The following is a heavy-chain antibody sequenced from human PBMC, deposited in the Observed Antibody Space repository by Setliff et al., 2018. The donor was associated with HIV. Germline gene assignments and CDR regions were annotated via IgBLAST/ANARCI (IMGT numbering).Heavy chain of an antibody. D-gene: IGHD6-19*01. V-gene: IGHV4-59*01. CDR3: AREGSGWDYYYYGMDV. CDR1: GGSISSYY. J-gene: IGHJ6*02. Sequence: SETLSLTSTVSGGSISSYYWSWIRQPPGKGLEWIGYIYYSGSTNYNPSLKSRVTISVDTSKNQFSLKLSSVTAADTAVYYCAREGSGWDYYYYGMDVWGQGTTVTVSS. CDR2: IYYSGST.